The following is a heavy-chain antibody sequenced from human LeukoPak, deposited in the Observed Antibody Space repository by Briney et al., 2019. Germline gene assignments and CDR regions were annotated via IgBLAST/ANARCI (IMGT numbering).Heavy chain of an antibody. CDR3: AKSLFSLTDY. CDR2: IWYDGSKK. J-gene: IGHJ4*02. V-gene: IGHV3-30*02. CDR1: GYTFSSYG. D-gene: IGHD2-21*01. Sequence: GGSLRLSCAASGYTFSSYGMRWVRQAPGKGLEWVAYIWYDGSKKEYVDSVKDRFTTSRDNSKNTLYLQMNSLRAEDTAVYYCAKSLFSLTDYWGQGTLVTVSS.